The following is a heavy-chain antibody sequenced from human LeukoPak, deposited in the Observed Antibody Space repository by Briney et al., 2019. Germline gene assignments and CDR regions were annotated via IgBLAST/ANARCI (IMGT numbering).Heavy chain of an antibody. V-gene: IGHV3-23*01. D-gene: IGHD1-1*01. CDR2: ISGSGGST. J-gene: IGHJ6*03. Sequence: PGGSLRLSCAASGFTFSSYAMSWVRQAPGKGLEWVSGISGSGGSTYYADSVKGRFTISRDNSKNTLYLQMNSLRAEDTAVYYCAKDRSGTGYYYYYMDVWGKGTTVTVSS. CDR1: GFTFSSYA. CDR3: AKDRSGTGYYYYYMDV.